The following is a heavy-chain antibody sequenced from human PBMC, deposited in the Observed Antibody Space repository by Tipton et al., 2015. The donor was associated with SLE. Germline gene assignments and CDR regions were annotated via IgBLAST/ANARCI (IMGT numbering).Heavy chain of an antibody. CDR3: ARDRAYSSFDY. J-gene: IGHJ4*02. V-gene: IGHV3-7*01. D-gene: IGHD5-18*01. CDR1: GFTFTSAW. Sequence: SLRLSCAASGFTFTSAWMAWVRQAPGKGLEWLGNIKEDGNEKNHLDSVRGRFTISRDNAKNSLYLQMNGLRVEDSAMYYCARDRAYSSFDYWGQGTLVTVSS. CDR2: IKEDGNEK.